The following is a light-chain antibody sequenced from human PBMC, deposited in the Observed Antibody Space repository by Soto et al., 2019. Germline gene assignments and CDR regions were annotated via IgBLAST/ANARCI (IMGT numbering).Light chain of an antibody. J-gene: IGKJ5*01. CDR3: QQANSFPIT. CDR1: QDINIY. V-gene: IGKV1-39*01. Sequence: DIQLTHSPSFLFASVGCRFIITCQATQDINIYLNWYQQKPGKAPKLLIYAASSLQSGVPSRFRGSGSGTDFTLTISSLQPEDFATYYCQQANSFPITFGQGTRLEIK. CDR2: AAS.